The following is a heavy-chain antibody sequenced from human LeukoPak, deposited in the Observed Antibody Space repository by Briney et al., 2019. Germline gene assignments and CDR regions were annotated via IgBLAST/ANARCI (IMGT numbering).Heavy chain of an antibody. CDR1: GGSISYYY. D-gene: IGHD4-11*01. CDR3: ARATTSQEYFDL. Sequence: KPSETLSLTCTVSGGSISYYYWSWIRQPPGKGLEWIGSIYYSGSTYYNPSLKSRVTISVDTSKNQFSLKLSSVTAADTAMYFCARATTSQEYFDLWGRGTLVPVSS. V-gene: IGHV4-39*07. CDR2: IYYSGST. J-gene: IGHJ2*01.